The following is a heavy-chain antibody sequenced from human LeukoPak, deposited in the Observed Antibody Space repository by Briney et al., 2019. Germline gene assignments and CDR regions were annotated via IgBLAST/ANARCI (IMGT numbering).Heavy chain of an antibody. CDR1: GFXVSSNY. J-gene: IGHJ4*02. D-gene: IGHD5-12*01. V-gene: IGHV3-66*01. CDR3: ARSAGIAATIVLGY. Sequence: PGGSLRLSCAASGFXVSSNYISWVRQAPGKGLEWVSLIYSGGSTYYADSVKGRFTISRDNSKNTLYLQMDSLRAEDTAVYYCARSAGIAATIVLGYWGQGTLVTVSS. CDR2: IYSGGST.